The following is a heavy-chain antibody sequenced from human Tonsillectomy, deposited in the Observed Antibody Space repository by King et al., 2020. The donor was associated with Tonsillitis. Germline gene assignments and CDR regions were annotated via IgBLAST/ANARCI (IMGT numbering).Heavy chain of an antibody. D-gene: IGHD6-13*01. Sequence: LQLQESGPGLVKPSQTLSLTCTVSGGSINSGDYYWSWIRQPPGQGLEWIGYIYYSGSTHYNPSLKSRVTISVDTSKNQFSLKLSSVTAADTAVYYCARDQGIAAPRPYGMDVWGQGTTVTVSS. CDR3: ARDQGIAAPRPYGMDV. V-gene: IGHV4-30-4*01. CDR2: IYYSGST. CDR1: GGSINSGDYY. J-gene: IGHJ6*02.